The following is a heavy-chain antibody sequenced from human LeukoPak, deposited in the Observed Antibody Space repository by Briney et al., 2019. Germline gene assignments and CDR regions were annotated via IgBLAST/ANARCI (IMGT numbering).Heavy chain of an antibody. Sequence: PGGSLRLSCAASGFAVENTYMTWVRQAPGRGLEWLSVIYAGENTYYSDSVKGRFTISRDNSKNTLYLEMNSLRVEDTAVYYCANGRAGPSGYHYMDVWGNGTTVTVS. CDR3: ANGRAGPSGYHYMDV. V-gene: IGHV3-53*01. CDR2: IYAGENT. CDR1: GFAVENTY. D-gene: IGHD6-25*01. J-gene: IGHJ6*03.